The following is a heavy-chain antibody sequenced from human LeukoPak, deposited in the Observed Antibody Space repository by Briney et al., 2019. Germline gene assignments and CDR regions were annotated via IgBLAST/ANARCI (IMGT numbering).Heavy chain of an antibody. CDR2: IYYSGST. CDR1: GGSISSYY. CDR3: ARASTVVAYFDY. D-gene: IGHD4-23*01. Sequence: SETLSLTCTVSGGSISSYYWSWIRQPPGKGLEWIGYIYYSGSTNYNPSLKSRVTISVDTSKNQFSLKLRSVTAADTAVYYCARASTVVAYFDYWGQGTLVTVSS. J-gene: IGHJ4*02. V-gene: IGHV4-59*01.